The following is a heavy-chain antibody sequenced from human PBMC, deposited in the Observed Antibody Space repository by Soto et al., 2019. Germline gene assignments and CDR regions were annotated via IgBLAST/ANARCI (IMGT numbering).Heavy chain of an antibody. CDR1: GYSFTKYW. D-gene: IGHD5-12*01. V-gene: IGHV5-51*01. J-gene: IGHJ6*02. Sequence: GGSLKISCKGSGYSFTKYWIGWVRQMPGKGLEWMAIIYPYESDTRYSPSFQGQVTISADKSIRTPYLPWGSLKASDTAMYYCVRMGFSGGGYLSYYYYGMDIWGQGTTVTVSS. CDR2: IYPYESDT. CDR3: VRMGFSGGGYLSYYYYGMDI.